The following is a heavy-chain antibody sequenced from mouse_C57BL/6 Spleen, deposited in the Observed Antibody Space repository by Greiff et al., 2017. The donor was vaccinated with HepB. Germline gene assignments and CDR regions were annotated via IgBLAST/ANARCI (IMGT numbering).Heavy chain of an antibody. CDR3: TTPFRYGSSYWYFDV. Sequence: VQLKESGAELVRPGASVKLSCTASGFNIKDDYMHWVKQRPEQGLEWIGWIDPENGDTEYASKFQGKATITADTSSNTAYLQLSSLTSEDTAVYYCTTPFRYGSSYWYFDVWGTGTTVTVSS. J-gene: IGHJ1*03. D-gene: IGHD1-1*01. V-gene: IGHV14-4*01. CDR2: IDPENGDT. CDR1: GFNIKDDY.